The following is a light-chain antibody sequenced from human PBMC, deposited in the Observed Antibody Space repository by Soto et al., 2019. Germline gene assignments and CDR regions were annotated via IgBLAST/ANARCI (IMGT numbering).Light chain of an antibody. CDR2: AAS. Sequence: DIQMTRSPSSLSASVGDRVTITCRASQSISSYLNWYQQKPGKAPKLLIYAASSLQIGVPSRFSGSGSGTDFTLTVSSLQPEDFATYYCQQSYSTPITFGQGTRLEIK. V-gene: IGKV1-39*01. CDR1: QSISSY. CDR3: QQSYSTPIT. J-gene: IGKJ5*01.